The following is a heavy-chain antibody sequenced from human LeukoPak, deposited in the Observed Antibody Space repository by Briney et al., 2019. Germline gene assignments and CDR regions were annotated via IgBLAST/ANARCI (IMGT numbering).Heavy chain of an antibody. CDR1: GFTFSSYE. CDR2: IKQDGSEK. V-gene: IGHV3-7*01. J-gene: IGHJ4*02. CDR3: ARDEGSSENWNYAQY. D-gene: IGHD1-7*01. Sequence: PGGSLRLSCAASGFTFSSYEMNWVRQAPGKGLEWVANIKQDGSEKYYVDSVKGRFTISRDNAKNSLYLQMNSLRAEDTAVYYCARDEGSSENWNYAQYWGQGTLVTVSS.